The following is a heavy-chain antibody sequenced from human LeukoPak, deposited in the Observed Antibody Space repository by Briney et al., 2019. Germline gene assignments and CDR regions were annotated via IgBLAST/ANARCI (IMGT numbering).Heavy chain of an antibody. CDR2: INVDGNNI. J-gene: IGHJ4*02. D-gene: IGHD3-22*01. CDR3: TRGYYDSSDY. Sequence: GGSLRLSCTGSGFTFSSYWMHWVRQAPGKGLVWVSRINVDGNNIRYADSVKGRFTISRNNAKNTLFLQMNSLRAEDTAMYFCTRGYYDSSDYWGQGTLVTVSS. V-gene: IGHV3-74*01. CDR1: GFTFSSYW.